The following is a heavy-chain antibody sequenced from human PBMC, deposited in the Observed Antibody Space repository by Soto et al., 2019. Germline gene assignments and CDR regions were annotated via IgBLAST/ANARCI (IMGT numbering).Heavy chain of an antibody. CDR2: IIPILGIA. CDR3: ARAPESSIAAPNWFDP. CDR1: GGTFSSYT. V-gene: IGHV1-69*02. D-gene: IGHD6-6*01. Sequence: SVKVSCKASGGTFSSYTISWVRQAPGQGLEWMGRIIPILGIANYAQKFQGRVTITADKSTSTAYMELSSLRSEDTAVYYCARAPESSIAAPNWFDPWGQGTLVTVSS. J-gene: IGHJ5*02.